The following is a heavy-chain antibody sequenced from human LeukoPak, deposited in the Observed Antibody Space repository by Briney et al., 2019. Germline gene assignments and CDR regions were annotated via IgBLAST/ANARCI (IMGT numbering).Heavy chain of an antibody. V-gene: IGHV4-30-4*01. CDR2: IYYSGST. D-gene: IGHD4-17*01. CDR3: ARVVRAVTTVTTGLVDY. CDR1: GGSISSGDYY. J-gene: IGHJ4*02. Sequence: PSETLSLTCTVSGGSISSGDYYWSWIRQPPGKGLEWIGYIYYSGSTYYNPSLKSRVTISVDTSKNQFSLKLSSVTAADTAVYYCARVVRAVTTVTTGLVDYWGQGTLATVSS.